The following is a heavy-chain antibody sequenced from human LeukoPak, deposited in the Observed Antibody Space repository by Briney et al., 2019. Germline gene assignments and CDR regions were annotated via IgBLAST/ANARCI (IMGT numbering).Heavy chain of an antibody. CDR1: GFTFSSYG. CDR3: ARVAPPYYYDSSGYQRDYYYYGMDV. V-gene: IGHV3-33*01. J-gene: IGHJ6*02. CDR2: IWYDGSNK. Sequence: GGSLRLSCAASGFTFSSYGMHWVRQAPGKGLEWVAVIWYDGSNKYYADSVKGRFTISRDNSKNTLYLQMNSLRAEDTAVYYCARVAPPYYYDSSGYQRDYYYYGMDVWGQGTTVTVSS. D-gene: IGHD3-22*01.